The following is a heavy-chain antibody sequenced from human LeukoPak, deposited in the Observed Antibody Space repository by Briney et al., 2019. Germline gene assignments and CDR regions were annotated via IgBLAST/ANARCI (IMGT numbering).Heavy chain of an antibody. CDR3: GRRGSGLNWFDP. J-gene: IGHJ5*02. D-gene: IGHD6-25*01. V-gene: IGHV4-34*01. CDR1: GGSFSGYY. Sequence: SETLSLTCAVYGGSFSGYYWSWIRQPPGKGLEWIGEINHSGSTNYNPSLKSRVTMSVDTSKNQFSLKLSSVTAADTAVYYRGRRGSGLNWFDPWGQGTLVTVSS. CDR2: INHSGST.